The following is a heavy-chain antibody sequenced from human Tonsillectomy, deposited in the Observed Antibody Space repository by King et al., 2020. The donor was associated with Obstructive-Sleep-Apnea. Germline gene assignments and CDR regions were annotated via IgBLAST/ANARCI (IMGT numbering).Heavy chain of an antibody. J-gene: IGHJ6*02. CDR3: ARDRDAMDV. V-gene: IGHV3-13*01. D-gene: IGHD3-10*01. Sequence: VQLVESGGGLVQPGGSLRLSCAASGFTFSSYDMHWVRHATGKGLEWVSAIGSAGDTFYSGSVKGRFTISRENAKNYLYLQMNSLRAGDTAVYYCARDRDAMDVWGQGTTVTVSS. CDR1: GFTFSSYD. CDR2: IGSAGDT.